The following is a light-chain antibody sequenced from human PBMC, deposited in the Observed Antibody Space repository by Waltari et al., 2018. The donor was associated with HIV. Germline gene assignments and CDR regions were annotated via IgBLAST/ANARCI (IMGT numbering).Light chain of an antibody. J-gene: IGLJ2*01. CDR2: GRN. CDR3: HSRDSSGFHVV. V-gene: IGLV3-19*01. Sequence: SSDLTQDPSVSVALGQTVRITCQGDSLRSYYASWYQHKPGQAPVVVFFGRNNRPSGIPVRFSGSSSGNTASLTITGAQAEDEADYYCHSRDSSGFHVVCGGGTKVTVL. CDR1: SLRSYY.